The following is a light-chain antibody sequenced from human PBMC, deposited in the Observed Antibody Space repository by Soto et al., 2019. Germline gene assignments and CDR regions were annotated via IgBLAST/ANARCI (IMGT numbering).Light chain of an antibody. Sequence: EVVLTQSPATLSLSPGERATLSCRASQSVSSSYLAWYQQKPGQAPRLLIYGASSRATGIPDRFSGSGSGTDFTLTISRLEPEDFATYYCLQHETYPRTFGQGTKVDIK. J-gene: IGKJ1*01. CDR1: QSVSSSY. V-gene: IGKV3-20*01. CDR3: LQHETYPRT. CDR2: GAS.